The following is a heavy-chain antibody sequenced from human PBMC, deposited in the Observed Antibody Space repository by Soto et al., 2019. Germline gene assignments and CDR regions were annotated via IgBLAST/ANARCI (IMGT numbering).Heavy chain of an antibody. J-gene: IGHJ4*02. D-gene: IGHD3-16*01. CDR3: ARGRFDFIWGTPAPYLDY. V-gene: IGHV4-59*01. CDR1: GDSISTYY. CDR2: IYNSATT. Sequence: SETLSLTCTVSGDSISTYYWTWIRQPPGKGLEWIGYIYNSATTKYNPSLKSRVTISVDTSKNQFSLKLSSVTTADTAVYYCARGRFDFIWGTPAPYLDYWGQGALVTGS.